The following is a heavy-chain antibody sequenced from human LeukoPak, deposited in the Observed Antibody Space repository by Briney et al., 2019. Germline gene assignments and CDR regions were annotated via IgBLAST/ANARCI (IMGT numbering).Heavy chain of an antibody. J-gene: IGHJ4*02. CDR1: GFPFSSYW. D-gene: IGHD5-18*01. CDR2: IKQDGSEK. CDR3: ASTLRGYSRKSSTPDY. Sequence: GGSLRLSCAASGFPFSSYWMSWVRPAPGKGLEWVANIKQDGSEKYYVDSVKGRFTISRDNAKNSLYLQMNSLRAEDTAVYYCASTLRGYSRKSSTPDYWGQGTLVTVSS. V-gene: IGHV3-7*01.